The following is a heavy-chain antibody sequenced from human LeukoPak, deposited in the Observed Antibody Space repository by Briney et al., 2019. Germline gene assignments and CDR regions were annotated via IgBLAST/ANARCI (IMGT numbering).Heavy chain of an antibody. CDR1: GFTFSSYA. Sequence: GGSLGLSCAASGFTFSSYAMSWVRQAPGKGLEWFSGISGSDGSTNYADSVKGRFTISRENSKNTLYLQMNSLRAEDTAVYYCAKDSAKKYDDYWGQGTLVTVSS. J-gene: IGHJ4*02. V-gene: IGHV3-23*01. CDR3: AKDSAKKYDDY. D-gene: IGHD2/OR15-2a*01. CDR2: ISGSDGST.